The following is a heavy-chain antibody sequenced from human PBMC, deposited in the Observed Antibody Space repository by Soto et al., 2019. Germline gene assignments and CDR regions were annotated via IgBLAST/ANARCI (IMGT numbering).Heavy chain of an antibody. D-gene: IGHD1-7*01. J-gene: IGHJ5*02. CDR2: IIPILGIA. CDR3: AREPHELPFDP. CDR1: GGTFSSYT. V-gene: IGHV1-69*04. Sequence: ASVKVSCKASGGTFSSYTISWVRQAPGQGLEWMGRIIPILGIANYAQKFQGRVTITADKSTSTAYMELSSLRSEDTAVYYCAREPHELPFDPWGQGTLVTVSS.